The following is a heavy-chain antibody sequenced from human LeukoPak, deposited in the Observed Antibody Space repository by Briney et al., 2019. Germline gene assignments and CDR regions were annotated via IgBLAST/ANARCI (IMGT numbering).Heavy chain of an antibody. CDR3: AKNTAGTISSWYFDY. CDR1: GFTFSSYA. V-gene: IGHV3-23*01. J-gene: IGHJ4*02. Sequence: PGGSLRLSCAASGFTFSSYAMSWVRQAAGKGLEWVSAISGSGGSTYYADSVKGRFTISRDNSKNTLYLQMNSLRAEDTAVYYCAKNTAGTISSWYFDYWGQGTLVTVSS. CDR2: ISGSGGST. D-gene: IGHD6-13*01.